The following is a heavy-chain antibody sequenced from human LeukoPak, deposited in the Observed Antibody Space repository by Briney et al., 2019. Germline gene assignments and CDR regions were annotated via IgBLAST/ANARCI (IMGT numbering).Heavy chain of an antibody. CDR2: INPNSGGT. CDR1: GYTFTSYY. D-gene: IGHD3-9*01. V-gene: IGHV1-2*02. Sequence: ASVKVSCKASGYTFTSYYMHWVRQAPGQGLEWMGWINPNSGGTNYAQKFQGRVTMTRDTSISTAYMELSRLRSDDTSADYCARDTSPYDILTGYPYWYFDLWGRGTLVTVSS. CDR3: ARDTSPYDILTGYPYWYFDL. J-gene: IGHJ2*01.